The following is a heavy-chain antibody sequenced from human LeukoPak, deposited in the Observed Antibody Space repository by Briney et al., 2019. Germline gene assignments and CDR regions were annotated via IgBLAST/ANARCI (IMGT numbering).Heavy chain of an antibody. D-gene: IGHD5-18*01. Sequence: ASVKVSCKASTNTFTGYYIHWVRQAPGQGLEWMGWINPNSGGTNYAQKFQGRVTMTEDTSTDTAYMELSSLRSEDTAVYYCATVDTAVDYWGQGTLVTVSS. CDR1: TNTFTGYY. J-gene: IGHJ4*02. CDR3: ATVDTAVDY. CDR2: INPNSGGT. V-gene: IGHV1-2*02.